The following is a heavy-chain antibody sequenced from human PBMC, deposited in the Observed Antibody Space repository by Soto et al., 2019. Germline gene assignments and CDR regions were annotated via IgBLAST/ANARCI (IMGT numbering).Heavy chain of an antibody. Sequence: PSETLSLTCTVSGGPVTSYYWSCIRQPPGKALEWIGTIYYSGSTNYNPSLKSRVSLSVDTSKNQFSLKVGSVTAADTAVYFCARALYGSGVLDVWGQGTTVTVSS. CDR3: ARALYGSGVLDV. CDR2: IYYSGST. D-gene: IGHD3-10*01. CDR1: GGPVTSYY. V-gene: IGHV4-59*02. J-gene: IGHJ6*02.